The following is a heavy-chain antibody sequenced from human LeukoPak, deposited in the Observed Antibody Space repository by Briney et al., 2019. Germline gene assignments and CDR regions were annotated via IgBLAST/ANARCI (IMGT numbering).Heavy chain of an antibody. D-gene: IGHD3-10*01. J-gene: IGHJ6*03. V-gene: IGHV4-34*01. CDR3: ARRNTYYYGSGSYYLSGTYYYYMDV. CDR2: INHLGST. Sequence: SETLSLTCGVYDGSFSGHYWAWIRQSPGKVLEWIGDINHLGSTNYNPSLKSRVTISVDTSKNQFSLKLSSVTAADTAVYYCARRNTYYYGSGSYYLSGTYYYYMDVWGKGTTVTISS. CDR1: DGSFSGHY.